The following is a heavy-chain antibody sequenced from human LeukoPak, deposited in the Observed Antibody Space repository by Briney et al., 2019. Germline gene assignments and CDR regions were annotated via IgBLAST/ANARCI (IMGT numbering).Heavy chain of an antibody. CDR2: INPNTGGT. Sequence: ASVKVSCKASGYTFTGNYVHWVRQAPGQRLEWLGWINPNTGGTNYAQRFQGRVAMTRDTSINTAYMELSRLTSDDTAVYYCARLDRYSSGFDYWGQGTLVTVSS. J-gene: IGHJ4*02. CDR1: GYTFTGNY. V-gene: IGHV1-2*02. D-gene: IGHD6-6*01. CDR3: ARLDRYSSGFDY.